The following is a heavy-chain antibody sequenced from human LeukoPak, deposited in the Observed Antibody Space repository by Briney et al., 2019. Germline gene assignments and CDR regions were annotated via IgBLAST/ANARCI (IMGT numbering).Heavy chain of an antibody. CDR3: ARERVGIAVTGTKFFDS. Sequence: SETLSLTCTVSGDSISSGRYSWNWIRQPAGKGLEWIGQIYTSGNTNYNPSLKSRVSISADTSKNQFSLKLSSVTAADTAVYYCARERVGIAVTGTKFFDSWGQGILVTVSS. CDR1: GDSISSGRYS. V-gene: IGHV4-61*09. D-gene: IGHD6-19*01. J-gene: IGHJ4*02. CDR2: IYTSGNT.